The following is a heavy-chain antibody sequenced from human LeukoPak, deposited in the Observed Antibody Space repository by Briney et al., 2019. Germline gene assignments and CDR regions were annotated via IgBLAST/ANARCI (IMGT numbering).Heavy chain of an antibody. CDR3: ARLKYYDILTGLYYYAMDV. CDR1: GYSFTSYW. D-gene: IGHD3-9*01. V-gene: IGHV5-51*01. J-gene: IGHJ6*02. Sequence: GESLKISCKGSGYSFTSYWIGWVRQMPGKGLEWMGIIYPGDSHTRYSPSFQGQVTISADKSISTAYLQWSSLKASDTAMYYCARLKYYDILTGLYYYAMDVWGQGTTATVSS. CDR2: IYPGDSHT.